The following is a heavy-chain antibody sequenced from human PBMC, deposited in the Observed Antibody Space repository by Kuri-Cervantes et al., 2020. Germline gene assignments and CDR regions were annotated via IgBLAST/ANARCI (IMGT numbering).Heavy chain of an antibody. Sequence: SVKVSCKASGGAFSSYAISWVRQAPGQGLEWMGGIIPIFGTANYAQKFQGRVTITADKPTSTAYMELSSLRSEDTAIYYCARAVYCGGDCYRFDIWGQGTMVTVSS. CDR3: ARAVYCGGDCYRFDI. CDR2: IIPIFGTA. J-gene: IGHJ3*02. V-gene: IGHV1-69*06. CDR1: GGAFSSYA. D-gene: IGHD2-21*02.